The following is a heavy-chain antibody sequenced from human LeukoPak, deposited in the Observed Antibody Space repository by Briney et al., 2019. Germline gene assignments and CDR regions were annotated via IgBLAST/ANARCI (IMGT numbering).Heavy chain of an antibody. Sequence: PGGSLRLSCAASGFTFSSYAMSWVRQAPGKGLEWVSAISGSGGSTYYADSVKGRLTISRDNSKNTLYLQMNSLRAEDTAVYYCAKDLDCSSTSCYPDYWGQGTLVTVSS. CDR2: ISGSGGST. CDR3: AKDLDCSSTSCYPDY. V-gene: IGHV3-23*01. CDR1: GFTFSSYA. J-gene: IGHJ4*02. D-gene: IGHD2-2*01.